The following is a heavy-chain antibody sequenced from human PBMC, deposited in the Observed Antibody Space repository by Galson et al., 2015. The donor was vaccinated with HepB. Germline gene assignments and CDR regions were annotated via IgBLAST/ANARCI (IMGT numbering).Heavy chain of an antibody. V-gene: IGHV3-48*02. Sequence: SLRLSCAASGFTFNSYSMNWVRQLPGKGLEWVSYISSNTGTIYYADSVKGRFTISRDNAKNSLYLQMNSLRDEDTAVYYCARDLGDTAMVPYYFDYWGQGTLVTVSS. D-gene: IGHD5-18*01. J-gene: IGHJ4*02. CDR2: ISSNTGTI. CDR1: GFTFNSYS. CDR3: ARDLGDTAMVPYYFDY.